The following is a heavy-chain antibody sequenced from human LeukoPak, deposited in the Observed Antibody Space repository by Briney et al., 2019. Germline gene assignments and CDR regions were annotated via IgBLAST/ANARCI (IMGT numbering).Heavy chain of an antibody. CDR1: GFTFSSYW. Sequence: GGSLRLSCAASGFTFSSYWMSWVRQAPGKGLEWVANIKQDGSEKYYVDSVKGRFTISRDNAKNSLYLQMNSLRAEDTAVYYCASVSCGGDCYPGYWGQGTLVTVSS. J-gene: IGHJ4*02. D-gene: IGHD2-21*02. V-gene: IGHV3-7*01. CDR3: ASVSCGGDCYPGY. CDR2: IKQDGSEK.